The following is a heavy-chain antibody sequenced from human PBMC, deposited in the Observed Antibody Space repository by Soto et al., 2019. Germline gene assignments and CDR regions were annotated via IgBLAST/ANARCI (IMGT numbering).Heavy chain of an antibody. V-gene: IGHV4-34*01. CDR2: INHSGST. CDR3: ARDSAKTYYDFWSGYPRLNYMDV. J-gene: IGHJ6*03. Sequence: SETLSLTCAVYGGSCSGYYWSWIRQPPGKGLEWIGEINHSGSTNYNPSLKSRVTISVDTSKNQFSLKLSSVTAADTAVYYCARDSAKTYYDFWSGYPRLNYMDVWGKGTTVTVSS. D-gene: IGHD3-3*01. CDR1: GGSCSGYY.